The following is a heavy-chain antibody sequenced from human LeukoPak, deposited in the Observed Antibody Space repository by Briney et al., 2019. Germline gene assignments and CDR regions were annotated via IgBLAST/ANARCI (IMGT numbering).Heavy chain of an antibody. Sequence: SGTLSLTCTVSAGPISSSNYYWGWIRQPPGKGLEWIGSIYYSGRTYYNPSLKSRVTISVNTSKKQFSLKLSSVTAADTAVYYCARGRPDGSGSYYKFDPWGQGTLVTVSS. V-gene: IGHV4-39*01. CDR1: AGPISSSNYY. D-gene: IGHD3-10*01. J-gene: IGHJ5*02. CDR2: IYYSGRT. CDR3: ARGRPDGSGSYYKFDP.